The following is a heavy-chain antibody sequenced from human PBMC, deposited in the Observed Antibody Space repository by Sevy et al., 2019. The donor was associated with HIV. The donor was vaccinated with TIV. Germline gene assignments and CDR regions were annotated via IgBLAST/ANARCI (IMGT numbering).Heavy chain of an antibody. J-gene: IGHJ5*02. Sequence: SQTLSLTCTVSGGSISSSSYYWGWIRQPPGKGLEWIGSIYYSGSTFYNPSLKSRVTISVDTSKNQFSLKLSSVTAADTAVYYCATHGSTPFFNWFDPWGQGTLVTVSS. CDR3: ATHGSTPFFNWFDP. D-gene: IGHD3-3*01. CDR1: GGSISSSSYY. V-gene: IGHV4-39*01. CDR2: IYYSGST.